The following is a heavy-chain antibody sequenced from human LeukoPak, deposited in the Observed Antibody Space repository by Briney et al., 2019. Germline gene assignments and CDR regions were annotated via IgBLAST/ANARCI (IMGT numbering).Heavy chain of an antibody. CDR1: GGSISSYY. Sequence: PSETLSLTCTVSGGSISSYYWSWIRQPPGKGLEWIGYIYTSGSINYNPSLKSRVTISVDTSKNQFSLKLSSVTAADTAVYYCARSSSWANWFDPWGQGTVVTVCS. J-gene: IGHJ5*02. CDR2: IYTSGSI. D-gene: IGHD6-13*01. V-gene: IGHV4-4*09. CDR3: ARSSSWANWFDP.